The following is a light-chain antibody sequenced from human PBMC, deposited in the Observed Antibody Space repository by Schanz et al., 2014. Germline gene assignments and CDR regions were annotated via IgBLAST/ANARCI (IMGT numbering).Light chain of an antibody. J-gene: IGLJ1*01. CDR1: SSDVGGYNY. Sequence: QSVLTQPASVSGSPGQSITISCTGTSSDVGGYNYVSWYQQHPGKAPKLMIYEVSKRPSGVPDRFSGSKSGNTASLTVSGLQAEDEADYYCSSNGGVNIYVFGTGTKLTVL. CDR3: SSNGGVNIYV. CDR2: EVS. V-gene: IGLV2-8*01.